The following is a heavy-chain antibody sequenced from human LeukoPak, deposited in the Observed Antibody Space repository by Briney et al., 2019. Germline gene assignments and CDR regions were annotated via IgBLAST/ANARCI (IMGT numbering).Heavy chain of an antibody. D-gene: IGHD3-22*01. CDR3: ARVNYYDSSGYLH. J-gene: IGHJ4*02. CDR1: GFTFSSYA. Sequence: GSLRLSCAASGFTFSSYAMSWVRQAPGKGLVWVSRINSDGSSTSYADSVKGRFTISRDNAKNTLYLQMNSLRAEDTAVYYCARVNYYDSSGYLHWGQGTLVTVSS. V-gene: IGHV3-74*01. CDR2: INSDGSST.